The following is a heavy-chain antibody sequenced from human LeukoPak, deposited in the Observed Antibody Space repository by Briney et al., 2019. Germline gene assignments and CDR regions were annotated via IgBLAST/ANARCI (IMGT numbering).Heavy chain of an antibody. CDR3: AKRSYYYDSSGYSLILNWFDP. CDR1: GYTFTSYG. CDR2: IIPIFGTA. V-gene: IGHV1-69*13. Sequence: SVKVSCKASGYTFTSYGISWVRQAPGQGLEWMGGIIPIFGTANYAQKFQGRVTITADESTSTAYMELSSLRSEDTAVYYCAKRSYYYDSSGYSLILNWFDPWGQGTLVTVSS. D-gene: IGHD3-22*01. J-gene: IGHJ5*02.